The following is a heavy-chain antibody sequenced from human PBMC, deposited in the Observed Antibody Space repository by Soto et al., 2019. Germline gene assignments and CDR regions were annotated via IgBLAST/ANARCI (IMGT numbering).Heavy chain of an antibody. J-gene: IGHJ3*02. CDR1: GGSISSGGYY. CDR3: ARDESATDAFDI. CDR2: IYYSGTT. D-gene: IGHD5-12*01. Sequence: QVQLQESGPGLVKPSQTLSLTCTVSGGSISSGGYYWSWIRQNPGKGLEWIGYIYYSGTTNYNPSLKSRLTISVDTSQNHFSLKLNYMTAADTAVYYCARDESATDAFDIWGQGTMVTVSS. V-gene: IGHV4-31*03.